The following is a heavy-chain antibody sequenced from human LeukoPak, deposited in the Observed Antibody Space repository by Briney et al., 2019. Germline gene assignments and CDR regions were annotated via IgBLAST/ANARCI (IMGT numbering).Heavy chain of an antibody. V-gene: IGHV4-31*03. CDR2: IYYSGST. CDR3: ARTRSSSGYYSDY. D-gene: IGHD3-22*01. J-gene: IGHJ4*02. Sequence: SETLSLTCTVSGGSISSGGYYWSWIRQHPGKGLEWIGYIYYSGSTYYNPSLKSRVTISVDTSKNQFSLKLSSVTAADTAVYYCARTRSSSGYYSDYWGQGTLVTVSS. CDR1: GGSISSGGYY.